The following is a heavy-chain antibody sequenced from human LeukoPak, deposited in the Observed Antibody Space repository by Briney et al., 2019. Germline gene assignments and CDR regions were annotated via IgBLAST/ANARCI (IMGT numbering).Heavy chain of an antibody. J-gene: IGHJ4*02. Sequence: ASVKVSCKASGYTFPSFGISWVRQAPGQGLEWMGWISAYNGNTNYAQQLQGRVTMTTDTSTSTAYMELRSLRSEDTAVYYCARDMRDYDSSGYLYYFDYWGQGTLVTVSS. CDR2: ISAYNGNT. CDR3: ARDMRDYDSSGYLYYFDY. CDR1: GYTFPSFG. D-gene: IGHD3-22*01. V-gene: IGHV1-18*01.